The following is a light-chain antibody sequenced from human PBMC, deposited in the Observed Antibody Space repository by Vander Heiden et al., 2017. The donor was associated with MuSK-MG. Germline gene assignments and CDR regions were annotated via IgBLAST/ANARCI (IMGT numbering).Light chain of an antibody. CDR3: CSYAGSSTSVV. V-gene: IGLV2-23*02. J-gene: IGLJ2*01. Sequence: QSALPQPASVSGSPGQSITISCTGTSSDVGSDNLVSWYQQHPGKAPKLMIYEVSKRPSGVSNRFSGSKSGNTASLTISGLQAEDEADYYCCSYAGSSTSVVFGGGTKLTVL. CDR2: EVS. CDR1: SSDVGSDNL.